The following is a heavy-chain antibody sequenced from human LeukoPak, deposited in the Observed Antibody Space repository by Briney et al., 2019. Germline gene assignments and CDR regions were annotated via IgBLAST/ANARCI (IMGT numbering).Heavy chain of an antibody. CDR1: GFTVSSNY. CDR2: IYSGGST. D-gene: IGHD4-23*01. CDR3: AKAAGGSNSVSRYYFDY. V-gene: IGHV3-53*01. Sequence: GGSLRLSCAVSGFTVSSNYMNWVRQAPGKGLEWVSIIYSGGSTYYADSVKGRFTISRDNSKNTLYLQMNSLRAEDTAVYFWAKAAGGSNSVSRYYFDYWGQGTLVTVSS. J-gene: IGHJ4*02.